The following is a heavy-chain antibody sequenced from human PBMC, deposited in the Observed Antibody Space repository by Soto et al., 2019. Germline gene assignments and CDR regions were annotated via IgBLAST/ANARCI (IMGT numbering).Heavy chain of an antibody. CDR2: IYYSGST. J-gene: IGHJ4*02. D-gene: IGHD3-3*01. Sequence: QVQLQESGPGLVKPSQTLSLTCTVSGGSISSGGYYWSWIRQHPGKGLEWIGYIYYSGSTYYNPSLKSRVTIPVDKSKNKFSLKLSSVTAAYTAVYYCARVYDFWSGYSSFDYWGQGTLVTVSS. CDR3: ARVYDFWSGYSSFDY. CDR1: GGSISSGGYY. V-gene: IGHV4-31*03.